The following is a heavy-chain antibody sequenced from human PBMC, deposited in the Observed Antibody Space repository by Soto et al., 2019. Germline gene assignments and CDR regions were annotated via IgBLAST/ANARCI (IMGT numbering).Heavy chain of an antibody. CDR2: IRANDESI. V-gene: IGHV3-48*03. CDR1: GFDFRSYE. Sequence: GGSLRLSCVASGFDFRSYEMNWVRQAPGKGLEWVSNIRANDESIYYADSVKGRVSVSGDNAKNSLFLEMTSLRVDDTAVYYCARETLRDAIDIWGQGTMVTVSS. J-gene: IGHJ3*02. D-gene: IGHD4-17*01. CDR3: ARETLRDAIDI.